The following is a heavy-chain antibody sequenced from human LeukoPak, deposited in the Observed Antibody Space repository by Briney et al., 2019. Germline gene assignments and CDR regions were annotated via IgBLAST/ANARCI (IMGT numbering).Heavy chain of an antibody. Sequence: GGSLRLSCAASGFTFSSYSMNWVRQAPGKGLEWVSSISSSSSYIYYADSVKGRFTISRDNAKNSLYLQMNSLRAEDTAVYYCARAPGGVREKNRYNWFDPWGQGTLVTVSS. J-gene: IGHJ5*02. D-gene: IGHD3-10*01. CDR2: ISSSSSYI. V-gene: IGHV3-21*01. CDR1: GFTFSSYS. CDR3: ARAPGGVREKNRYNWFDP.